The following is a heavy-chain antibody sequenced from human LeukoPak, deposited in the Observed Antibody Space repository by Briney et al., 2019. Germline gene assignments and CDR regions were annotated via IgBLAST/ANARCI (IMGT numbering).Heavy chain of an antibody. CDR1: GFTFSSYN. Sequence: PGGSLRLSCAASGFTFSSYNMNWVRQTPGKGLEWVSSISSGGSFIYYADSVKGRFTISRDNAKNSLYLQMDSLRAEDTAVYYSARDVLIAADGVIRLDAFDIWGQGTVVTVSS. D-gene: IGHD6-13*01. CDR3: ARDVLIAADGVIRLDAFDI. CDR2: ISSGGSFI. V-gene: IGHV3-21*01. J-gene: IGHJ3*02.